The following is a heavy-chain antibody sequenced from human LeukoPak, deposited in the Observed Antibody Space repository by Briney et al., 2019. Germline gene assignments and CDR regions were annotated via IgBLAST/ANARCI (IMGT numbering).Heavy chain of an antibody. CDR1: GGTFSSYA. V-gene: IGHV1-69*13. Sequence: GVSVKVSCKASGGTFSSYAISWVRQAPGQGLEWMGGIIPIFGTANYAQKFQGRVTVTADESTSTAYMELSSLRSEDTAVYYCASTIGDCSSTSCYPFMDYYGMDVWGQGTTVTVSS. CDR2: IIPIFGTA. CDR3: ASTIGDCSSTSCYPFMDYYGMDV. J-gene: IGHJ6*02. D-gene: IGHD2-2*01.